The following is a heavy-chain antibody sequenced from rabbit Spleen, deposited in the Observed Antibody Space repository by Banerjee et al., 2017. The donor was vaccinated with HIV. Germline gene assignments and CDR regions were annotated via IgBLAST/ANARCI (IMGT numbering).Heavy chain of an antibody. CDR2: IDTGSSGFT. D-gene: IGHD1-1*01. CDR3: ARDTSSSFSSYGMDL. V-gene: IGHV1S45*01. CDR1: GVSFSSNSY. J-gene: IGHJ6*01. Sequence: QEQLEESGGGLVKPEGSLTLTCTASGVSFSSNSYICWVRQAPGKGLEWIACIDTGSSGFTYFATWAKGRFTISKTSSTTVTLQLTRLTAADTATYFCARDTSSSFSSYGMDLWGQGTLVTVS.